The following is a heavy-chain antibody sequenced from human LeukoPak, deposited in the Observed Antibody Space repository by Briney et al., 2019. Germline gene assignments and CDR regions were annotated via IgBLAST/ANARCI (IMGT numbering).Heavy chain of an antibody. CDR3: ARESLGFGEGDY. CDR1: GGSISSGGYY. D-gene: IGHD3-10*01. CDR2: IYYSGST. J-gene: IGHJ4*02. V-gene: IGHV4-31*03. Sequence: SQTLSLTCTVSGGSISSGGYYWSWIRQHPGKGLEWIGYIYYSGSTYYNPSLKSRVTISVDTSKNQFSLKLSSVTAADTAVYYCARESLGFGEGDYWGQGTLVTVSS.